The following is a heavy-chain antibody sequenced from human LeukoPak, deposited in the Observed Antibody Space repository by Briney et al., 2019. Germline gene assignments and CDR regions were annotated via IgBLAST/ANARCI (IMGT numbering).Heavy chain of an antibody. V-gene: IGHV3-23*01. CDR2: ITGSGGDT. CDR1: GFTFSNYA. Sequence: PGGSLRLSCAASGFTFSNYAMSWVRQVPGKGLEWVSTITGSGGDTYYADSVKGRFTISRDNSRNTVYLQANSLRAEDAAMYYCAKGRLGIMYYFDYWGQGTLVTVSS. CDR3: AKGRLGIMYYFDY. J-gene: IGHJ4*02. D-gene: IGHD7-27*01.